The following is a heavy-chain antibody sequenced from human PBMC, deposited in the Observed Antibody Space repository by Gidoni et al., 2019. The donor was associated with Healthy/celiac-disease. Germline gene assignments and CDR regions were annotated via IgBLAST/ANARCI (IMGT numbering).Heavy chain of an antibody. J-gene: IGHJ3*02. D-gene: IGHD1-26*01. CDR3: AHSALDYYHDAFDI. V-gene: IGHV2-5*02. CDR1: GFSLSTSGVG. Sequence: QITLKESGPTLVKPTQTFTLSCNFSGFSLSTSGVGVGWIRQPPGKALEWLALIYWDDDKRYSPSLNSRLTITKDTSKNQVVLTMTNMDPVDTATYYCAHSALDYYHDAFDIWGQGTMVTVSS. CDR2: IYWDDDK.